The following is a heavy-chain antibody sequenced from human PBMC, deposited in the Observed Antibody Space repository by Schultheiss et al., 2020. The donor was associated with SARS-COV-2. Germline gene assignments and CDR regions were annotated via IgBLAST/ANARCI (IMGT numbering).Heavy chain of an antibody. CDR2: ISYDGSNK. D-gene: IGHD4-17*01. J-gene: IGHJ4*02. V-gene: IGHV3-30*18. Sequence: GESLKISCAASGFTFSSYGMHWVRQAPGKGLEWVAVISYDGSNKYYADSVKGRFTISRDNSKNTLYLQMNSLRAEDTAVYYCAKERDYGVIYFDYWGQGTLVTVSS. CDR1: GFTFSSYG. CDR3: AKERDYGVIYFDY.